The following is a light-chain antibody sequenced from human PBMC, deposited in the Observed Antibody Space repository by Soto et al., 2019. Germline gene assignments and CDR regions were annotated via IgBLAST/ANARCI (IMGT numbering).Light chain of an antibody. CDR2: AAT. J-gene: IGKJ4*01. CDR1: TVIITD. V-gene: IGKV1-17*01. Sequence: IQLTHSPSSLSASVLYRVTITFLSSTVIITDLSWYQQKPGKVPKVLIYAATTLQSGVPSRFSGSGSGTEFTLTISSLQPEDFATYSCQQLNSYPLTFGGGTKVDIK. CDR3: QQLNSYPLT.